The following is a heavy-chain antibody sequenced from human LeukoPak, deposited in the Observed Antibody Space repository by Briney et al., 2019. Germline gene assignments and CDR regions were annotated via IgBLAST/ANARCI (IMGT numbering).Heavy chain of an antibody. CDR1: GFTFSTYW. Sequence: GGSLRLSCAASGFTFSTYWMHWVRHAPGKGLVWVARVDSGMTSALYTDSVKGRFTISRDNAKNSLFLQMNTLRAEDTAVYYCARDVVGYYDSSGYYLSASDIWGQGTMVTVSS. J-gene: IGHJ3*02. V-gene: IGHV3-74*03. CDR3: ARDVVGYYDSSGYYLSASDI. CDR2: VDSGMTSA. D-gene: IGHD3-22*01.